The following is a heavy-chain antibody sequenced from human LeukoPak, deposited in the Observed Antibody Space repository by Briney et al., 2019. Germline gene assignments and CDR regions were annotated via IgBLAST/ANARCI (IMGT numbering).Heavy chain of an antibody. V-gene: IGHV4-34*01. D-gene: IGHD3-10*01. J-gene: IGHJ4*02. CDR2: INHSGST. CDR1: GGSFIGYY. CDR3: ARARGVIHLNY. Sequence: SGPLSLTCAVSGGSFIGYYWSWIRQPPGKGLEWIGEINHSGSTNYNPSLKSRVTISVDTSKNQFSLKLSSVTAADTAVYYCARARGVIHLNYWGQGTLVTVSS.